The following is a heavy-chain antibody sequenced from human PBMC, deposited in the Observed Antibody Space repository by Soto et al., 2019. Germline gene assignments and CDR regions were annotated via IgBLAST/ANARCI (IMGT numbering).Heavy chain of an antibody. D-gene: IGHD5-18*01. CDR2: IYYSGST. V-gene: IGHV4-31*03. CDR3: ARDVAQLWPNPRALYYYGMDV. CDR1: GGSISSGGYY. Sequence: SETLSLTCTVSGGSISSGGYYWSWIRQHPGKGVEWIGYIYYSGSTYYNPSLKSRVTISVDTSKNQFSLKLSSVTAADTAVYYCARDVAQLWPNPRALYYYGMDVWGQGTTVTVSS. J-gene: IGHJ6*02.